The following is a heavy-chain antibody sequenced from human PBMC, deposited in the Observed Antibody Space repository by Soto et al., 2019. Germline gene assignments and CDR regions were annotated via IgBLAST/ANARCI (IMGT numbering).Heavy chain of an antibody. Sequence: ASVKVSCKAAGYTFSAYTMNWVRQAPGQSLEWMGWINVGSGNTRYSQNFQGRVSITRDTSASTIYMELTGLKSEDTAMYYCARDTETLGPRANDALDIWGQGTMVTVSS. CDR3: ARDTETLGPRANDALDI. J-gene: IGHJ3*02. D-gene: IGHD3-3*02. CDR2: INVGSGNT. V-gene: IGHV1-3*01. CDR1: GYTFSAYT.